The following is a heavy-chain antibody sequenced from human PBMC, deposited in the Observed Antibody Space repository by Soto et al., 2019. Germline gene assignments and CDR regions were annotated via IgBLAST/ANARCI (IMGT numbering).Heavy chain of an antibody. D-gene: IGHD6-6*01. CDR2: IRSKAYGGTT. J-gene: IGHJ6*02. Sequence: GGSLRLSCTASGFTFGDYAMSWFRQAPGKGLEWVGFIRSKAYGGTTEYAASVKGRFTISRDDSKSIAYLQMNSLKTEDTAVYYCRRDIAARSYYYYYGMDVWGQGTTVTVSS. CDR3: RRDIAARSYYYYYGMDV. CDR1: GFTFGDYA. V-gene: IGHV3-49*03.